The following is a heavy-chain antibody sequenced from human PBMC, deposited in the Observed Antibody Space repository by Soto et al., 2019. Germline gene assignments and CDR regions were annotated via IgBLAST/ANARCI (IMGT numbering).Heavy chain of an antibody. CDR1: GFTFTSSA. V-gene: IGHV1-58*01. J-gene: IGHJ5*01. CDR2: IVVGSGNT. Sequence: SVKVSCTASGFTFTSSAVQWVRQARGQRLEWIGWIVVGSGNTNYAQKFQERVTITRDMSTSTAYMELSSLRSEDTAVYYCAAAVPRGRGFIIPQGWFDSWGQGNLV. D-gene: IGHD3-10*01. CDR3: AAAVPRGRGFIIPQGWFDS.